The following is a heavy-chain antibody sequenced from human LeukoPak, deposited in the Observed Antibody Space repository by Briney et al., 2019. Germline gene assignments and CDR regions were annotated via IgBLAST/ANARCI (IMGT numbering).Heavy chain of an antibody. CDR2: ISGSGGST. V-gene: IGHV3-23*01. D-gene: IGHD2-8*01. Sequence: GGALRLSCAASGFTFSSYAMSWVRQAPGKGLEWVSAISGSGGSTYYADSVKVRFTISRDNSQNMLYLQMNSLRADDTAVYYCAKAQMVYAIWVDYWGQGTLVTVSS. CDR3: AKAQMVYAIWVDY. CDR1: GFTFSSYA. J-gene: IGHJ4*02.